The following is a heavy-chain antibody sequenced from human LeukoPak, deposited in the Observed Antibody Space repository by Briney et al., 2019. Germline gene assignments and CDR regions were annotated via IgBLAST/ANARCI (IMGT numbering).Heavy chain of an antibody. V-gene: IGHV3-23*01. CDR2: ISGSGGST. CDR1: GFTFSSYA. CDR3: AKTGRIAVVGSLDNYFDY. J-gene: IGHJ4*02. D-gene: IGHD6-19*01. Sequence: PGGSLRLSCAASGFTFSSYAMSWVRQAPGKGLEWVSAISGSGGSTYYADSVKGRFTISRDNSKNTLYLQMNSLRAEDTAVYYCAKTGRIAVVGSLDNYFDYWGQGTLVTVSS.